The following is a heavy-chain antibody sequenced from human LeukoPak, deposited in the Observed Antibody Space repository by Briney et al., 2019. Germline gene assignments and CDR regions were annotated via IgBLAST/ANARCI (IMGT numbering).Heavy chain of an antibody. CDR3: ARGAMAVAGRVFDY. D-gene: IGHD6-19*01. CDR1: GDSNNTYY. V-gene: IGHV4-4*07. CDR2: IHTSGST. Sequence: PSETLSLTCTVSGDSNNTYYWTWIRQPAGKGLEWIGRIHTSGSTNYNPSLKSRVAMSVDTSKNQLFLKLSSLTAADTAVYYCARGAMAVAGRVFDYWGQGTLVTASS. J-gene: IGHJ4*02.